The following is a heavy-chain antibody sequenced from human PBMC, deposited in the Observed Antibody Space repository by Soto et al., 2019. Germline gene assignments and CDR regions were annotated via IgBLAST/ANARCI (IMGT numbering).Heavy chain of an antibody. CDR1: GYSFTSYW. D-gene: IGHD6-13*01. CDR2: IYPGDSDT. Sequence: GESLKIACNGSGYSFTSYWIGWVLQMPGKGLEWMGIIYPGDSDTRYSPSFQGQVTISADKSISTAYLQWSSLKASDTAMYYCARGSSSWYGYFDYWGQGTLVTVSS. J-gene: IGHJ4*02. V-gene: IGHV5-51*01. CDR3: ARGSSSWYGYFDY.